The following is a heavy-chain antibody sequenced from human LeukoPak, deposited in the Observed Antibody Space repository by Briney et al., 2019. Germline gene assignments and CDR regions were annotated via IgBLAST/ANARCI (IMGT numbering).Heavy chain of an antibody. J-gene: IGHJ4*02. CDR1: GFTFSSYA. D-gene: IGHD3-10*01. Sequence: GGSLRLSCAASGFTFSSYAMSWVRQAPGKGLEWVSAISGSGGSTYYADSVKGRFTISRDNSKNTLYLQMNSLRAEDTAVYYCAKDRTMVRGVYGGNYFDYWGQGTLVTVSS. CDR3: AKDRTMVRGVYGGNYFDY. CDR2: ISGSGGST. V-gene: IGHV3-23*01.